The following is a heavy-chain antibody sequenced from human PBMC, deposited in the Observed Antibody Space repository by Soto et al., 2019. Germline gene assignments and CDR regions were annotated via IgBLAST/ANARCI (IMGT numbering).Heavy chain of an antibody. V-gene: IGHV4-59*01. D-gene: IGHD5-18*01. Sequence: QVQLQESGPGLVKPSETLSLTCTVSGGSISSYYWSWIRQPPGKGLEWIGYIYYSGSTNYNPSLKSRVTISVDTSKNQFSLKLSSVTAADTAVYYCARRYGKNAFDSWGQGTMVTVSS. CDR2: IYYSGST. J-gene: IGHJ3*02. CDR3: ARRYGKNAFDS. CDR1: GGSISSYY.